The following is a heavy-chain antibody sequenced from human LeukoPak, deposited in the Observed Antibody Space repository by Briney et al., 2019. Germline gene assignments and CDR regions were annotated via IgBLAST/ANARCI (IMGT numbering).Heavy chain of an antibody. CDR2: INPNSGGT. Sequence: GASVKVSCKASGYTSTGYYMHWVRQAPGQGLEWMGWINPNSGGTNYAQKFQGRVTMTRDTSISTAYMELSRLRSDDTAVYYCARDLGLFYYDSSGYPDYWGQGTLVTVSS. J-gene: IGHJ4*02. V-gene: IGHV1-2*02. CDR3: ARDLGLFYYDSSGYPDY. D-gene: IGHD3-22*01. CDR1: GYTSTGYY.